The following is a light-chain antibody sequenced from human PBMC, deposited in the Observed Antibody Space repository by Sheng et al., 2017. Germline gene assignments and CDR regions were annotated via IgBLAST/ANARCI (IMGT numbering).Light chain of an antibody. J-gene: IGKJ2*01. CDR1: QSISSW. CDR3: QQYSDYSYT. CDR2: KAT. V-gene: IGKV1-5*03. Sequence: DIQMTQSPSTLSASIGDRVAITCRASQSISSWLAWYQQKPGQAPQLLIYKATSLETGVPPRFSASGSGTEFTLTISGLHPDDFATYYCQQYSDYSYTFGQGTKLEIK.